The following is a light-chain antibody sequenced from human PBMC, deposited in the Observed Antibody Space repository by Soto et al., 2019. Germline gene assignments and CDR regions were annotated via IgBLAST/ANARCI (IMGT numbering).Light chain of an antibody. V-gene: IGKV3-15*01. CDR3: QQCNWPLT. Sequence: EIVMTQSPATLSVSPGERATLSCRASQSVSSNLAWYQQKPGQAPRLLIYDASTRATGIPDRFSGSGSETEFTLTISSLQSEDFAVYYCQQCNWPLTFGGGTKGDIK. CDR2: DAS. CDR1: QSVSSN. J-gene: IGKJ4*01.